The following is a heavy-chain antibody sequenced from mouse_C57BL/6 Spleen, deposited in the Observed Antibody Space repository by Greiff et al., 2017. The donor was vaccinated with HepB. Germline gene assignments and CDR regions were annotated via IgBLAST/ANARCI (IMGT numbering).Heavy chain of an antibody. V-gene: IGHV1-64*01. CDR1: GYTFTSYW. D-gene: IGHD2-5*01. CDR3: ARSVYYSNYLDYAMDY. Sequence: QVQLQQPGAELVKPGASVKLSCKASGYTFTSYWMHWVKQRPGQGLEWIGMIHPNSGSTNYNEKFKSKATLTVDKSSSTAYMQLSSLTSEDSAVYYCARSVYYSNYLDYAMDYWGQGTSVTVSS. CDR2: IHPNSGST. J-gene: IGHJ4*01.